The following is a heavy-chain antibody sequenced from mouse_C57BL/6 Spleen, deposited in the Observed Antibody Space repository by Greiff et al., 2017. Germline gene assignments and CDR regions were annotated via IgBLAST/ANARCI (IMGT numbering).Heavy chain of an antibody. D-gene: IGHD1-1*01. Sequence: VQLQQSGAELVKPGASVKISCKASGYAFSGYWMNWVKQRPGKGLEWIGQIHPGDGDPNYNGEFKGKATLTADKSSSTGYMQLSSLTSEDSAVYFCARWSYDYDARDYWGQGTSVTVSS. CDR3: ARWSYDYDARDY. V-gene: IGHV1-80*01. CDR2: IHPGDGDP. J-gene: IGHJ4*01. CDR1: GYAFSGYW.